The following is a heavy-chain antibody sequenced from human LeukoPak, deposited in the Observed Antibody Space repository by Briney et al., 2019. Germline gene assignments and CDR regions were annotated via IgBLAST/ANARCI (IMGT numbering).Heavy chain of an antibody. CDR3: AKASATTVALPEYAFDI. Sequence: TGGSLRLSCAASGFTFSSYAMSWVRQAPGKGLEWVSAISGSGGSTYYADSVKGRFTISRDNSKNTLYLQMNSLRAEDTAVYYCAKASATTVALPEYAFDIWGQGTMVTVSS. CDR2: ISGSGGST. D-gene: IGHD4-23*01. J-gene: IGHJ3*02. CDR1: GFTFSSYA. V-gene: IGHV3-23*01.